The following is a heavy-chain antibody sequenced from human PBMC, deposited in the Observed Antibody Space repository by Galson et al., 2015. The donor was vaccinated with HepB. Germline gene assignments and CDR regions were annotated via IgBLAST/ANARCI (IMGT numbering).Heavy chain of an antibody. Sequence: SLRLSCAASGFTYSNYAMSWVRQAPGKGLEWVSVISGSSDSTYYANSVKGRFTISRDNSKNTLYLQMNSLRAEDTAVYYCARISYGSGSYFFDYWGQGTLVTVSS. D-gene: IGHD3-10*01. CDR3: ARISYGSGSYFFDY. CDR2: ISGSSDST. J-gene: IGHJ4*02. CDR1: GFTYSNYA. V-gene: IGHV3-23*01.